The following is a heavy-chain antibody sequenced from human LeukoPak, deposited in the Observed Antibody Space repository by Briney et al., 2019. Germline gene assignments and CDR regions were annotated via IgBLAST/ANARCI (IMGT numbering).Heavy chain of an antibody. CDR1: GDSVSINSAA. D-gene: IGHD2-15*01. CDR3: ARVQCGDRSRGNCYDRLDFDY. J-gene: IGHJ4*02. CDR2: TYYRSNWYN. V-gene: IGHV6-1*01. Sequence: SQTLSRTCAISGDSVSINSAAWNWIRQSPSRGLHWLGRTYYRSNWYNDYAVSVKSRITLNTDPSKNQSSPQLNSVTPEDPAVYFCARVQCGDRSRGNCYDRLDFDYWGQGTLVTVSS.